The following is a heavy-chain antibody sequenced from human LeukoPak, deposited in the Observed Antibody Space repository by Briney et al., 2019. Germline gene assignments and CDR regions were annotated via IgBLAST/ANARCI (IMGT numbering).Heavy chain of an antibody. D-gene: IGHD3-10*01. CDR1: GFGFDAYT. Sequence: PGGSLRLSCTASGFGFDAYTMHWVRQAPGKGLEWVSLITWDGGTSYYGDSVKGRFSISRDNNKNSLYLQMNSLRTEDTAVYYCAKDMNCHASGNYYNGFFDNWGQGTLVTVSS. V-gene: IGHV3-43*01. CDR2: ITWDGGTS. CDR3: AKDMNCHASGNYYNGFFDN. J-gene: IGHJ4*02.